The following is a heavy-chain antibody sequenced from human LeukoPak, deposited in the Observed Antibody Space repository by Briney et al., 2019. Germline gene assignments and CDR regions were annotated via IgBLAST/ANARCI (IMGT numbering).Heavy chain of an antibody. CDR3: ARVVPPAGRLGPNYFDS. V-gene: IGHV4-34*01. CDR1: GGSFSGYY. CDR2: INHSGST. D-gene: IGHD3-16*01. Sequence: SETLSLTCAVYGGSFSGYYWSWIRQPPGKGLEWIGEINHSGSTNYNPSLKSRVTISVDTSKNQFSLKLSSVTAADTAVYYCARVVPPAGRLGPNYFDSWGQGTLVTVSS. J-gene: IGHJ4*02.